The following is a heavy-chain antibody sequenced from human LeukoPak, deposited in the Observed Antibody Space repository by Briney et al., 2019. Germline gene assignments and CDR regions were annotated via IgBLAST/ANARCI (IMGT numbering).Heavy chain of an antibody. Sequence: SETLSLTCTVSGGSISSSSYYWGWIRQPPGKGLEWIGSIYYSGSTYYNPSLKSRVTISVDTSKNQFSLKLSSVTAADTAVYWGIVVVPAASRWFYFDYWGQGTLVTVPS. CDR1: GGSISSSSYY. D-gene: IGHD2-2*01. CDR3: IVVVPAASRWFYFDY. CDR2: IYYSGST. J-gene: IGHJ4*02. V-gene: IGHV4-39*01.